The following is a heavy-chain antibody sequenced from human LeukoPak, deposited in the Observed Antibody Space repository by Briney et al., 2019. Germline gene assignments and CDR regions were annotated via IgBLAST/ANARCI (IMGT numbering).Heavy chain of an antibody. J-gene: IGHJ4*02. V-gene: IGHV3-23*01. Sequence: PGGSLRLSCAASGFTFSSYAMSWDRQAPGMGLEWVSAISGSGGSTYYADSVKGRFTISRDNSKNTLYLQMNSLRAEDTAVYYCAKQAGRGYDSLFDYWGQGTLVTVSS. CDR2: ISGSGGST. CDR1: GFTFSSYA. CDR3: AKQAGRGYDSLFDY. D-gene: IGHD5-12*01.